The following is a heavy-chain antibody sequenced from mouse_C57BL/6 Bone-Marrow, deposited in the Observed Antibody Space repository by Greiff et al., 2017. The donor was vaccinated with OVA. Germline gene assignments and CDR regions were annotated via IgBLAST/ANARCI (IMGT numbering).Heavy chain of an antibody. Sequence: VQLQQSGAELVMPGASVKLSCKASGYTFTSYWMHWVKQRPGQGLEWIGEIDPSDSYTNYNQKFKGKSTLTVDKSSSTDYMQLSSLTSEDAAVYYYARENYDGSVAYWGQGTMVTVSA. CDR1: GYTFTSYW. D-gene: IGHD1-1*01. CDR2: IDPSDSYT. J-gene: IGHJ3*01. V-gene: IGHV1-69*01. CDR3: ARENYDGSVAY.